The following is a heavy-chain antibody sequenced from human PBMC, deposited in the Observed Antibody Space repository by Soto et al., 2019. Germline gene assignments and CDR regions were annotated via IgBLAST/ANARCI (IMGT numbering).Heavy chain of an antibody. J-gene: IGHJ3*02. CDR2: ISAYNGNT. Sequence: ASLKVSCKASGYTFTSYGISWVRQAPGQGLEWMGWISAYNGNTNYAQKLQGRVTMTTDTSTSTAYMELRSLRSDDTAVYYCARGPDYGDSKLVAFDIWGQGTMVTV. CDR1: GYTFTSYG. CDR3: ARGPDYGDSKLVAFDI. V-gene: IGHV1-18*01. D-gene: IGHD4-17*01.